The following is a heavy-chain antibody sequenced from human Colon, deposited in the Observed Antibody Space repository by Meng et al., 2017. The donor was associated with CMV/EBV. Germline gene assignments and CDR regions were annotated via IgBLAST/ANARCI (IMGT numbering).Heavy chain of an antibody. J-gene: IGHJ5*02. CDR1: GFTFSSYT. Sequence: GESLKISCAASGFTFSSYTMTWVRQAPGKGLEWVSFIGSNSSAIYYADSLKGRFTVSRDNANNSLFLQVDSLRAEDTAVYYCARDTPHNAFEPWGHGTLVTVSS. CDR2: IGSNSSAI. CDR3: ARDTPHNAFEP. V-gene: IGHV3-48*04. D-gene: IGHD2-15*01.